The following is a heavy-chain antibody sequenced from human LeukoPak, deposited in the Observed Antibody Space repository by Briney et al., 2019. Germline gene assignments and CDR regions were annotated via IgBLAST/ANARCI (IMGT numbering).Heavy chain of an antibody. Sequence: GGSLGLSCAASGFTFSNAWMYWVRQAPGKGLEWVGRIKSKISGGKTDYAAPVKGRFTISRDDSKNTLYLQMNSLKTEDTAVYYCTSDAPYYYGSGTKTDAFDLWGQGTMVAVSS. CDR3: TSDAPYYYGSGTKTDAFDL. V-gene: IGHV3-15*01. J-gene: IGHJ3*01. D-gene: IGHD3-10*01. CDR1: GFTFSNAW. CDR2: IKSKISGGKT.